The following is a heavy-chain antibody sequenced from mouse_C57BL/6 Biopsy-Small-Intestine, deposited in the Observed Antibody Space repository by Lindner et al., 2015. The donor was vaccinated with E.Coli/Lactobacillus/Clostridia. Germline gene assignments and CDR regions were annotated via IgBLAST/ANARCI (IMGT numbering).Heavy chain of an antibody. Sequence: SVKVSCKASGGTFSTYGISWVRQAPGQGLEWMGGIIPMFGTANYAQKFQGRVTITADESTSTAYMELSSLRSEDTAVYYCARQTSSGRYYFDLWGPGNPGHRLL. V-gene: IGHV1-81*01. J-gene: IGHJ1*01. CDR2: IIPMFGTA. D-gene: IGHD1-3*01. CDR3: ARQTSSGRYYFDL. CDR1: GGTFSTYG.